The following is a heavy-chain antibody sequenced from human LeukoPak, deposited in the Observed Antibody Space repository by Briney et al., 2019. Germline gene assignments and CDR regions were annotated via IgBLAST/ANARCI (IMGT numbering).Heavy chain of an antibody. Sequence: GGSLRLSCAASGFTFSSYDMSWVRQAPGKGLVWVSRISYDGHNTNYADSVKGRFTISRDTAKNTLYLQMNSLRVDDTAVYYCGILTLSPGWGQGTLVTVSS. CDR1: GFTFSSYD. D-gene: IGHD1-14*01. CDR2: ISYDGHNT. CDR3: GILTLSPG. V-gene: IGHV3-74*01. J-gene: IGHJ4*02.